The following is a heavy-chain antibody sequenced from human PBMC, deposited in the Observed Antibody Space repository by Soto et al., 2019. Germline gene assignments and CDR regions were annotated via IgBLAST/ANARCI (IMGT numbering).Heavy chain of an antibody. V-gene: IGHV4-59*01. Sequence: SETLSLTCTVSGGSISSYYWSWIRQPPGKGLEWIGYIYYSGSTNYNPSLKSRVTISVDTSKNQFSLKLSSVTAADTAVYYCARSQDGYWVWFDPWGQGTLVTVSS. D-gene: IGHD5-12*01. CDR2: IYYSGST. CDR3: ARSQDGYWVWFDP. CDR1: GGSISSYY. J-gene: IGHJ5*02.